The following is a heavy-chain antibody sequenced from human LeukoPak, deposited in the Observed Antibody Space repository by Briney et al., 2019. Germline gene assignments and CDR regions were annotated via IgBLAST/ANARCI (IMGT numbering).Heavy chain of an antibody. V-gene: IGHV4-31*03. D-gene: IGHD2-15*01. CDR2: IYYSRST. Sequence: SETLSLTCTVSGGSISRGGYYWSWIRQHPGKGLEWIGYIYYSRSTYYNPSLKSRVTISVDTSKNQFSLKLNSVTVADTAVYYCARGGGSSGFDPWGQGTLVTVSS. CDR3: ARGGGSSGFDP. J-gene: IGHJ5*02. CDR1: GGSISRGGYY.